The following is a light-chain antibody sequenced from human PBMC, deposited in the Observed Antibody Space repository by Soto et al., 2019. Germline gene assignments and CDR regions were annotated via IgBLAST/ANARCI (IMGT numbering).Light chain of an antibody. CDR3: QQYNNWPRAN. V-gene: IGKV3-15*01. CDR2: RTS. CDR1: QSISSN. Sequence: EIAMTQSPATLSVSPGERATLSCRASQSISSNLAWYQQKPGQAPRLLMFRTSRRATGFPARFSGSGSGTEFNLTISSLQSEDFGVYYCQQYNNWPRANFGGGTKVDIK. J-gene: IGKJ4*01.